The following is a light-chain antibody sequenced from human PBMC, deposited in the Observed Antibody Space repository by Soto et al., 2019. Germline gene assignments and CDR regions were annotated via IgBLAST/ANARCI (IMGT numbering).Light chain of an antibody. V-gene: IGKV3-15*01. CDR2: GAS. CDR3: QQYNNWPRT. Sequence: EIVLTPSPGTLSLSPVERATLSCRASQSVSSSYLAWYQQKPGQAPRLLIYGASTRATGIPARFSGSGSGTEFTLTINSLQSEDFAVYYCQQYNNWPRTFGQGTKVDIK. CDR1: QSVSSSY. J-gene: IGKJ1*01.